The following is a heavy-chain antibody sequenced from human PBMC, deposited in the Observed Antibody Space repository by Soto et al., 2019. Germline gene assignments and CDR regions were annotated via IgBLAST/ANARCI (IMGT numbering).Heavy chain of an antibody. J-gene: IGHJ4*02. D-gene: IGHD3-3*01. CDR2: ISSSSSTI. Sequence: GGSLRLSCAASGVTFSSYSMNWVRQAPGKGLEWVSYISSSSSTIYYADSVKGRFTISRDNAKNSLYLQMNSLRAEDTAVYYCARGPSRAIFEVDYWGQGTLVTVSS. CDR3: ARGPSRAIFEVDY. CDR1: GVTFSSYS. V-gene: IGHV3-48*01.